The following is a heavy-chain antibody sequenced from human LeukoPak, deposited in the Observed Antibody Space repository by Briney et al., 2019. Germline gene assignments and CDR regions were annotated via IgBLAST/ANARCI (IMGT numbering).Heavy chain of an antibody. J-gene: IGHJ4*02. CDR2: ISWNSGSI. CDR3: AKDMGPGYSSSWYGHFDY. Sequence: SLRLSCAASGFTVSSSYMSWVRQAPGKGLEWVSGISWNSGSIGYADSVKGRFTISRDNAKNSLYLQMNSLRAEDTALYYCAKDMGPGYSSSWYGHFDYWGQGTLVTVSS. CDR1: GFTVSSSY. V-gene: IGHV3-9*01. D-gene: IGHD6-13*01.